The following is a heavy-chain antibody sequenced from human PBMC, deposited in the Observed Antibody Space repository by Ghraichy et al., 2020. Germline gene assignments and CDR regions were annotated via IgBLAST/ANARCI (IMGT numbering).Heavy chain of an antibody. CDR2: IRYDGSKK. J-gene: IGHJ4*02. Sequence: GGSLRLSCIASGFTFGDFAIHWVRQAPGKGLEWVAFIRYDGSKKYYADSVKGRFTISRDNSKNTLYLQMNSLRAEDTAVYYCARDECYDILTGYDRFEYWGQGTLGTVSS. CDR3: ARDECYDILTGYDRFEY. CDR1: GFTFGDFA. D-gene: IGHD3-9*01. V-gene: IGHV3-30*02.